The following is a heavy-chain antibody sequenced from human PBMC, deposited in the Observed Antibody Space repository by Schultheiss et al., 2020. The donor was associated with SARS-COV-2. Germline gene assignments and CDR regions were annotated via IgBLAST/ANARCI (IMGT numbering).Heavy chain of an antibody. CDR1: GYTFTSYY. CDR2: IIPIFGIA. J-gene: IGHJ6*02. CDR3: ARWPDYYYGMDV. V-gene: IGHV1-69*02. Sequence: SVKVSCKASGYTFTSYYMHWVRQAPGQGLEWMGRIIPIFGIANYAQKFQGRVTITADKSTSTAYMELSSLRSEDTAVYYCARWPDYYYGMDVWGQGTTVTVSS.